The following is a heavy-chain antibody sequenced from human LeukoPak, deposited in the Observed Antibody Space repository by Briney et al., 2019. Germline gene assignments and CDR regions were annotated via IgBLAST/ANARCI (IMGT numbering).Heavy chain of an antibody. Sequence: PGRSLRLSCAASAFTFSSYAMSWVRQAPGNWLEWVSAISGSGGSTYYADSVKGRFTISRDTSKNTLYLQMNSLRAEDTAVYYCAKDLIAAAGPGWFDPCGQGTLVTVSS. CDR3: AKDLIAAAGPGWFDP. CDR2: ISGSGGST. CDR1: AFTFSSYA. D-gene: IGHD6-13*01. V-gene: IGHV3-23*01. J-gene: IGHJ5*02.